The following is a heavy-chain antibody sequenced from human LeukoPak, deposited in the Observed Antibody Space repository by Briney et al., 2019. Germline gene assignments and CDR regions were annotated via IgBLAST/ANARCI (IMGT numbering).Heavy chain of an antibody. D-gene: IGHD3-22*01. V-gene: IGHV4-59*01. Sequence: SETLSLTCTVSGGSISSYYWGWIRQPPGKGLEWIGYIYYSGSTNYNPSLKSRVTISVDTSKNQFSLKLSSVTAEDTAVYYCATTYYDSSGYHHYWGQGTLVTVSS. CDR1: GGSISSYY. CDR3: ATTYYDSSGYHHY. CDR2: IYYSGST. J-gene: IGHJ4*02.